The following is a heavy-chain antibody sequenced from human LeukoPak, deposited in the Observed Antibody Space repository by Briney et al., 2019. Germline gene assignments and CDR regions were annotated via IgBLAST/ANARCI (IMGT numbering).Heavy chain of an antibody. J-gene: IGHJ4*02. CDR1: GFTFSSYS. D-gene: IGHD6-13*01. CDR3: ARGAFAGGYFDY. Sequence: GRSLRLSCAASGFTFSSYSMYWVRQAPGKGLEWVSSISSSSSYIYYADSVKGRFTISRDNAKNSLYLQMNSLRAEDTAVYYCARGAFAGGYFDYWGQGTLVTVSS. V-gene: IGHV3-21*01. CDR2: ISSSSSYI.